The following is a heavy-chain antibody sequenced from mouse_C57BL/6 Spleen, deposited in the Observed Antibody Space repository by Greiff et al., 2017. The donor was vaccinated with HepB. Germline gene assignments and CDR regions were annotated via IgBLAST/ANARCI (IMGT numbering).Heavy chain of an antibody. D-gene: IGHD1-1*01. V-gene: IGHV1-82*01. CDR3: ARGFYYYGSSYVGYYFDY. J-gene: IGHJ2*01. Sequence: VQLQQSGPELVKPGASVKISCKASGYAFSSSWMNWVKQRPGKGLEWIGRIYPGDGDTNYNGKFKGKATLTADKSSSTAYMQLSSLTSEDSAVYFCARGFYYYGSSYVGYYFDYWGQGPTLTVSS. CDR2: IYPGDGDT. CDR1: GYAFSSSW.